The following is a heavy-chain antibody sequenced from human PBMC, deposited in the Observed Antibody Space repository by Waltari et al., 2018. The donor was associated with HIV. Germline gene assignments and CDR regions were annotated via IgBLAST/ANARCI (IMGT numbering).Heavy chain of an antibody. CDR3: ARGLDILTGYYHWFSDL. CDR2: VYISGSA. CDR1: GGSITRGSYY. D-gene: IGHD3-9*01. J-gene: IGHJ2*01. Sequence: QVQLQESGPGLVKPSQPLSLTCTVSGGSITRGSYYWIWSRQPAGKGLEWIGRVYISGSANYNPSLRSRVTMSLDTSKNQFSLKLSSVTAADTAVYYCARGLDILTGYYHWFSDLWGRGTLVTVSS. V-gene: IGHV4-61*02.